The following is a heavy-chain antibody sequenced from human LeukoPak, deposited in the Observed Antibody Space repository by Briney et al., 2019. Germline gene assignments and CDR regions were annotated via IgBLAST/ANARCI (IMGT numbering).Heavy chain of an antibody. CDR3: ARGPSITMVRGGQWYYYMDV. Sequence: ASVKVSCKASGYTFTGYYMHWVRQAPGQGLEWMGIINPSGGSTSYAQKFQGRVTMTRDMSTSTVYMELSSLGSEDTAVYYCARGPSITMVRGGQWYYYMDVWGKGTTVTISS. CDR1: GYTFTGYY. V-gene: IGHV1-46*01. D-gene: IGHD3-10*01. J-gene: IGHJ6*03. CDR2: INPSGGST.